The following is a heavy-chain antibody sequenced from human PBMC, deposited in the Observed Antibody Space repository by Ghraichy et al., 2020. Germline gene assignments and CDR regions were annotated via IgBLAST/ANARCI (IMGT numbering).Heavy chain of an antibody. CDR3: AKDSVLGSSWYYYYYMDV. J-gene: IGHJ6*03. CDR2: ISGSGGST. D-gene: IGHD6-13*01. CDR1: GFTFSSYA. Sequence: GGSLRLSCAASGFTFSSYAMSWVRQAPGKGLEWVSAISGSGGSTYYADSVKGRFTISRDNSKNTLYLQMNSLRAEDTAVYYCAKDSVLGSSWYYYYYMDVWGKGTTVTVSS. V-gene: IGHV3-23*01.